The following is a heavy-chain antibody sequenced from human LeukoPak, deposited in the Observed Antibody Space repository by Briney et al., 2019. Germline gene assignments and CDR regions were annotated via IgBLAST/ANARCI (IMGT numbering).Heavy chain of an antibody. CDR3: ASRLDYGGNSGPFDY. V-gene: IGHV4-39*01. J-gene: IGHJ4*02. Sequence: SETLSLTCTVSGGSISSSSYYWGWIRQPPGKGLEWIGSIYYSGSTYYNPSLKSRVSISVDTSKNQFSLKLSSVTAADTAVYYCASRLDYGGNSGPFDYWGQGTLVTVSS. D-gene: IGHD4-23*01. CDR2: IYYSGST. CDR1: GGSISSSSYY.